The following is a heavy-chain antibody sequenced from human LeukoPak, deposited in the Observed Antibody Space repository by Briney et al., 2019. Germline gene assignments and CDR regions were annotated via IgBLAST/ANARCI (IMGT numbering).Heavy chain of an antibody. V-gene: IGHV3-48*01. Sequence: GGSLRLSCAASGFTFSSYSTNWVRQAPGKGLEWVSYISSSSSTIYYADSVKGRFTISRDNSKNTLYLQMNSLRAEDTAVYYCAREGGNYALDYWGQGTLVTVSS. CDR3: AREGGNYALDY. CDR1: GFTFSSYS. CDR2: ISSSSSTI. D-gene: IGHD1-26*01. J-gene: IGHJ4*02.